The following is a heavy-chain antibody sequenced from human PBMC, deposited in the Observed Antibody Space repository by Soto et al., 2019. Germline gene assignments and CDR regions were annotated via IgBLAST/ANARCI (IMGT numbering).Heavy chain of an antibody. J-gene: IGHJ4*02. V-gene: IGHV3-11*04. D-gene: IGHD2-21*01. Sequence: PGGSLRLSCTASGFPFSDYYMNWIRQVPGKGLQWVAKISTSGDSTQYADSVKGRVSISRDNAKNTVYLQMNSLTGEDTAVYFCARPLFCGDLFGFWGQGTLVTVSA. CDR1: GFPFSDYY. CDR3: ARPLFCGDLFGF. CDR2: ISTSGDST.